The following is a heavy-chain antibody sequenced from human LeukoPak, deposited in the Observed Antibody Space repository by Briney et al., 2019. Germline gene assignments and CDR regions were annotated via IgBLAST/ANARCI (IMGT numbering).Heavy chain of an antibody. J-gene: IGHJ4*02. CDR1: GFTLSSFG. D-gene: IGHD2-2*01. CDR3: ARDRGYCRGTTCYAYYFDS. V-gene: IGHV3-48*04. CDR2: IGTTTSTI. Sequence: GGSLRLSCAASGFTLSSFGMNWVRQAPGKGLEWVSYIGTTTSTIYYADSVKGRFAISRDNAKNSLYLQMNSLRAEDTAVYYCARDRGYCRGTTCYAYYFDSWGQGTLVTVSS.